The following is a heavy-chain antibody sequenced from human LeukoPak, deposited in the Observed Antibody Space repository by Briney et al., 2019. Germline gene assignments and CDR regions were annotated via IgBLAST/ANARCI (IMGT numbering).Heavy chain of an antibody. J-gene: IGHJ4*02. CDR2: IRYDGSNK. CDR1: GFTFSSYG. D-gene: IGHD2-21*02. V-gene: IGHV3-30*02. Sequence: GGSLRLSCAASGFTFSSYGMHWVRQAPGKGLEWVAFIRYDGSNKYYADSVKGRFTISRDNSKNTLYLQMNSLRAEDTAVYYCAKLVSGDSYSYYFDYWGQGTLVTVSS. CDR3: AKLVSGDSYSYYFDY.